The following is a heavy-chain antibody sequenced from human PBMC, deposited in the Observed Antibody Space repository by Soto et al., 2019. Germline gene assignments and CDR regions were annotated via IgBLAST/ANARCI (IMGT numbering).Heavy chain of an antibody. V-gene: IGHV4-39*07. Sequence: PSETLSLTCTVSGGSISSSSYYWGWIRQPPGKGLEWIGSIYYSGSTYYNPSLKSRVTISVDPSKDQFSLRLSSVTAADTAVYYCARGSDDSSTYYYEPFDARGQGPLGTV. CDR3: ARGSDDSSTYYYEPFDA. D-gene: IGHD3-22*01. CDR1: GGSISSSSYY. CDR2: IYYSGST. J-gene: IGHJ5*02.